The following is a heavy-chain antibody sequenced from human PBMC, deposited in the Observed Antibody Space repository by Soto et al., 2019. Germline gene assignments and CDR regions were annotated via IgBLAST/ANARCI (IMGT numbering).Heavy chain of an antibody. D-gene: IGHD3-22*01. V-gene: IGHV3-21*01. CDR1: GFTFSSYS. CDR2: ISSSSSYI. J-gene: IGHJ3*02. Sequence: LRLSCAASGFTFSSYSMNWVRQAPGKGLEWVSSISSSSSYIYYADSVKGRFTISRDNAKNSLYLQMNSLRAEDTAVYYCARAVFGDSSGYYYGWAFDIWGQGTMVTVS. CDR3: ARAVFGDSSGYYYGWAFDI.